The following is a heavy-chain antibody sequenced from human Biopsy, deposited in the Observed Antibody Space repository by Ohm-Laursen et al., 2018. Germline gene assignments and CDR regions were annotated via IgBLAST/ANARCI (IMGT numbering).Heavy chain of an antibody. V-gene: IGHV4-59*02. CDR1: GDSVTKYY. CDR3: ARDSGILNYGNFKYYHYYGMDV. J-gene: IGHJ6*02. CDR2: IYYSVMT. Sequence: GTLSLTCSVSGDSVTKYYWSWIRQPPDKGLEWIGHIYYSVMTNYSPSLQSRVSISVDTSRNQVSLTLSSVTAADTAVYYCARDSGILNYGNFKYYHYYGMDVWGQGTKVTVSS. D-gene: IGHD4-11*01.